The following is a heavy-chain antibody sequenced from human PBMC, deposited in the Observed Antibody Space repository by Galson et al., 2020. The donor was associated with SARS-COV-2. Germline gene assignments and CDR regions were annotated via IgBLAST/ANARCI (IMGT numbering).Heavy chain of an antibody. V-gene: IGHV4-59*08. J-gene: IGHJ3*02. CDR3: ARQFSGNLVGLSSLNAFEI. CDR2: IHYTGRT. Sequence: SEPLSLTCTVSGASLTSQSWSWIRQPPGKGLEWIGNIHYTGRTDYNPPLMPRVTISVDTSGKRFSLKVTSVNAAATAMYYCARQFSGNLVGLSSLNAFEIWGQGTMVTVSS. CDR1: GASLTSQS. D-gene: IGHD3-16*02.